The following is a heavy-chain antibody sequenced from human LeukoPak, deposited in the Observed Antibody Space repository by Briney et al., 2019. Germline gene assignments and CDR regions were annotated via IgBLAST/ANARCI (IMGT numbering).Heavy chain of an antibody. CDR2: IYHTGST. J-gene: IGHJ4*02. CDR1: GASLSGTDW. Sequence: SGTLSLTCAVSGASLSGTDWWSWVRQPPGKGLEWIGEIYHTGSTNYNPSLESRVTISVDKSKSHFSLKVTSVTAADTAIYYCARVVGNTNFDSWGQGALVTVSS. V-gene: IGHV4-4*02. CDR3: ARVVGNTNFDS. D-gene: IGHD2-21*01.